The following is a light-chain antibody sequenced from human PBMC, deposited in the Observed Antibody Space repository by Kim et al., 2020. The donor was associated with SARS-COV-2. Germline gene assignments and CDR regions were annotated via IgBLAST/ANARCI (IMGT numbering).Light chain of an antibody. CDR1: QIVRRSY. Sequence: LSPGDSATLSCRASQIVRRSYLAWYQPNPGQAPRLLIYDASSRATGIPERFSGSGSGTDFTLTISRLEPEDFAVYYCQHYHTSPATFGRGTKLEI. CDR2: DAS. V-gene: IGKV3-20*01. CDR3: QHYHTSPAT. J-gene: IGKJ2*01.